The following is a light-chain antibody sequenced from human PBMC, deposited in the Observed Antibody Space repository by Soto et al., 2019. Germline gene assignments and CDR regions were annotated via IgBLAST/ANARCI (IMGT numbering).Light chain of an antibody. J-gene: IGLJ2*01. CDR2: GNN. V-gene: IGLV1-40*01. CDR3: QSYDSSLRGSV. CDR1: SSNIGAGFD. Sequence: QSVLTQPPSVSGAPGQRVTISCTGSSSNIGAGFDVYWHQQLPGTAPKLLINGNNNRPSGVPDRFSGSKSGTSASLAISGLQTEDEADYYSQSYDSSLRGSVFGGGTKLTVL.